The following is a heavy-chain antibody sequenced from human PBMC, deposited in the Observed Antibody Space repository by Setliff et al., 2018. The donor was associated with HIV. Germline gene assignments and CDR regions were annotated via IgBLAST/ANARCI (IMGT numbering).Heavy chain of an antibody. J-gene: IGHJ3*02. D-gene: IGHD6-19*01. Sequence: ASVKVSCKVSGYTLTELSRHWVRQAPGKGLEWMGGFDPEDGNTIYAQKFQGRVTMTADTSTDTAYMELSSLRFEDTAVYYCATVSHTNVAAHDAFDIWGQGTMVTVSS. V-gene: IGHV1-24*01. CDR3: ATVSHTNVAAHDAFDI. CDR2: FDPEDGNT. CDR1: GYTLTELS.